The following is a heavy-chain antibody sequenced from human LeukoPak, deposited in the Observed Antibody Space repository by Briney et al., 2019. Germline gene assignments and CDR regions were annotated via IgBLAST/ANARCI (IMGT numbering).Heavy chain of an antibody. Sequence: GSLRLSCAASGFTFSSYVMSWVRQAPGKGLEWVSAISGSGGSTYYADSVKGRFTISRDNSKNTLYLQMNSLRAEDTAVYYCAKDLAPGGASWYHMDVWGKGTTVTVSS. CDR3: AKDLAPGGASWYHMDV. D-gene: IGHD3-16*01. V-gene: IGHV3-23*01. J-gene: IGHJ6*03. CDR1: GFTFSSYV. CDR2: ISGSGGST.